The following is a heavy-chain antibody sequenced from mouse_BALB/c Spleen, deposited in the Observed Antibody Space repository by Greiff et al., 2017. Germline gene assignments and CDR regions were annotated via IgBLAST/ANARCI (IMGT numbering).Heavy chain of an antibody. V-gene: IGHV5-17*02. D-gene: IGHD2-14*01. CDR2: ISSGSSTI. Sequence: EVQGVESGGGLVQPGGSRKLSCAASGFTFSSFGMHWVRQAPEKGLEWVAYISSGSSTIYYADTVKGRFTISRDNPKNTLFLQMTSLRSEDTAMYYGARVEVRRGENYAMDYWGQGTSVTVSS. CDR3: ARVEVRRGENYAMDY. CDR1: GFTFSSFG. J-gene: IGHJ4*01.